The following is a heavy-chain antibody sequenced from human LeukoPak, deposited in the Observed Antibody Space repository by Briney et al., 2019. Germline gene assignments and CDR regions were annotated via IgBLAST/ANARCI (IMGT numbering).Heavy chain of an antibody. CDR1: GFTFYTYG. CDR3: ARGAQLTDY. J-gene: IGHJ4*02. CDR2: IGPDGGTT. V-gene: IGHV3-64*01. Sequence: GGSLRLSCEASGFTFYTYGMHWVRQAPGKGLEYVSGIGPDGGTTYYAKSVEGRFTISRDNYKNMVYLQMGSLTADDMAVYYCARGAQLTDYWGQGTLVAVSS. D-gene: IGHD6-13*01.